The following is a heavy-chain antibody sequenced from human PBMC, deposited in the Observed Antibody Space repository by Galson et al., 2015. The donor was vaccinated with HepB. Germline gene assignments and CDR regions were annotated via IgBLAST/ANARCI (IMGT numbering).Heavy chain of an antibody. CDR1: GFTFSSYS. D-gene: IGHD2-2*01. Sequence: SLRLSCAASGFTFSSYSMNWVRQAPGKGLEWVSYITSSSSTIYYADSVKGRFTISRDNAKNSLYLQMNSLRDEDTAVYYCARVHCTSTTCFRKTFDYCGQGTLVTVSS. CDR3: ARVHCTSTTCFRKTFDY. J-gene: IGHJ4*02. V-gene: IGHV3-48*02. CDR2: ITSSSSTI.